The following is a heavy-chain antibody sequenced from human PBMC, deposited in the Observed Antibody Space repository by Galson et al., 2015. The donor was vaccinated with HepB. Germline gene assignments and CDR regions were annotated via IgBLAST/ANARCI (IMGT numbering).Heavy chain of an antibody. CDR2: ISYDGSNK. Sequence: SLRLSCAASGFTFSSYGMHWVRQAPGKGLEWVAVISYDGSNKYYADSVKGRFTISRDNSKNTLYLQMNSLRAEDTAVYYCAKDLFKGAGYDSSGYYYPFYYGMDVWGQGTTVTVSS. V-gene: IGHV3-30*18. J-gene: IGHJ6*02. D-gene: IGHD3-22*01. CDR3: AKDLFKGAGYDSSGYYYPFYYGMDV. CDR1: GFTFSSYG.